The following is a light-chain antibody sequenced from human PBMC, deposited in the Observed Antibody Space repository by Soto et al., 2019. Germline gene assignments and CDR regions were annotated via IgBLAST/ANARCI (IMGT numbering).Light chain of an antibody. CDR2: GVS. CDR1: SGDVGGYDY. Sequence: QSALTQPPSASGSPGQSVTISCSGTSGDVGGYDYVSWYQQRPGKAPKLLIYGVSKRPSGVPDRFSGSKSGNTASLTVSGLQAEDEADYYCSSDAGSNILVFGGGTKLTVL. V-gene: IGLV2-8*01. J-gene: IGLJ2*01. CDR3: SSDAGSNILV.